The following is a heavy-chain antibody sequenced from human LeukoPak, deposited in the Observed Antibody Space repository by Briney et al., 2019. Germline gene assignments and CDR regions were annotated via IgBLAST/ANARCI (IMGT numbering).Heavy chain of an antibody. CDR3: ARIPLWFGDPREKYYYGMDV. Sequence: SETLSLTCTVSGGSISSYYWSWIRQPPGKGLEWIGYIYYSGSTNYNPSLKSRVTISVDTSKNQFSLKPSSVTAADTAVYYCARIPLWFGDPREKYYYGMDVWDQGTTVTVSS. CDR2: IYYSGST. D-gene: IGHD3-10*01. J-gene: IGHJ6*02. V-gene: IGHV4-59*01. CDR1: GGSISSYY.